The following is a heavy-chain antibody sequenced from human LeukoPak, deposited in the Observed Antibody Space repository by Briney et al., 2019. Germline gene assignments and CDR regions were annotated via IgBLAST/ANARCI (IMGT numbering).Heavy chain of an antibody. J-gene: IGHJ6*03. V-gene: IGHV4-4*07. CDR3: ARGGSYFYDYYMDV. D-gene: IGHD1-26*01. CDR2: IYSSGST. CDR1: GGSMSSYY. Sequence: SETLSLTCTVSGGSMSSYYWTWIRQPAGKGLEWIGRIYSSGSTIYSPALESRLTMSVDKIKSQIYLKLNSVTAADTAVYYCARGGSYFYDYYMDVWGKGATVTVSS.